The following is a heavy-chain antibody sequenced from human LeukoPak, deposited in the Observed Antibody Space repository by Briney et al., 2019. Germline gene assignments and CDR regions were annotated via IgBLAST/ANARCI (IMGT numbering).Heavy chain of an antibody. D-gene: IGHD3-9*01. J-gene: IGHJ5*02. Sequence: ASVKDSCKASGYTFTGYYMHWVRQAPGQGLEWKGRINPNSGGTNYAQTFQGRVTMTRDTSNSTAYMEMSRLRSDDTAVYYCARAYFFGREAAAADGPWGQGTLVTVAS. V-gene: IGHV1-2*06. CDR3: ARAYFFGREAAAADGP. CDR2: INPNSGGT. CDR1: GYTFTGYY.